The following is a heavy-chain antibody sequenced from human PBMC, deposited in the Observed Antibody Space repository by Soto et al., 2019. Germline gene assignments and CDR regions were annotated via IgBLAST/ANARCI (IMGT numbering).Heavy chain of an antibody. V-gene: IGHV3-23*01. Sequence: LRLSCAASGFTFSSYAMSWVRQAPGKGLEWVSAISGSGGSTYYADSVKGRFTISRDNSKNTLYLQMNSLRAEDTAVYYCVKVLEWLSPDYYYGMDVWGQGTTVTVSS. CDR1: GFTFSSYA. CDR3: VKVLEWLSPDYYYGMDV. CDR2: ISGSGGST. D-gene: IGHD3-3*01. J-gene: IGHJ6*02.